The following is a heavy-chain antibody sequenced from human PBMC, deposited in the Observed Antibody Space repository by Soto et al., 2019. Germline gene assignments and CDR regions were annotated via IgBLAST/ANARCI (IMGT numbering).Heavy chain of an antibody. D-gene: IGHD3-22*01. Sequence: GGSLRLSSAASVFTFSIYGMHWVRQAPVKGLEWVAVISYDGSNKYYADSVKGRFTISRDNYKNTMYLKMNGLRAEDTAVYYCAKGDYYDSSGYSDYWGQGTLVTVSS. CDR2: ISYDGSNK. CDR3: AKGDYYDSSGYSDY. CDR1: VFTFSIYG. J-gene: IGHJ4*02. V-gene: IGHV3-30*18.